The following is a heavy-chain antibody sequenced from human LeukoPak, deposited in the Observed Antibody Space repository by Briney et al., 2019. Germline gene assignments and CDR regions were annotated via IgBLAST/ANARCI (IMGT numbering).Heavy chain of an antibody. J-gene: IGHJ6*03. CDR1: GFTFTTFW. V-gene: IGHV3-74*01. CDR3: ANGLIGGYYYMDV. Sequence: GGSLRLSCATSGFTFTTFWMHWVRQAPGKGLVWVSRINHDGSSTNYADSVKGRFTISRDNSKNTLYLQMNSLRAEDTAVYYCANGLIGGYYYMDVWGKGTTVTVSS. CDR2: INHDGSST. D-gene: IGHD2/OR15-2a*01.